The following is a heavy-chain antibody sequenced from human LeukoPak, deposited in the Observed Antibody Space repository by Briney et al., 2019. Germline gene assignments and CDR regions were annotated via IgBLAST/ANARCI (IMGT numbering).Heavy chain of an antibody. Sequence: ASVKVSCKASGYILTTYGFSWVRQAPGQGLEWMGWISPYNGNTNYAQKFQGRVTMTADTSTSIVYMELQSLRSDDTAVYDCARGPYYGSGSRAYGMDVWGKGTTVTVSS. CDR1: GYILTTYG. D-gene: IGHD3-10*01. J-gene: IGHJ6*04. CDR2: ISPYNGNT. V-gene: IGHV1-18*04. CDR3: ARGPYYGSGSRAYGMDV.